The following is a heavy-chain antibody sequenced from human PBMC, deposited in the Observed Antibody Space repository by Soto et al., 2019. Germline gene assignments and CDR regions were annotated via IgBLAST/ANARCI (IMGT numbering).Heavy chain of an antibody. CDR1: GFSLSTSGVG. Sequence: QITLKESGPTLVKPTQTLTLTCTFSGFSLSTSGVGVGWIRQPPGKALEWLALIYWDDDKRYSPSLKSRLTITKDTPKDQVALTMTNMDPVDTATYYCAHRRRGSYFHYWGQGTLVTVSS. V-gene: IGHV2-5*02. CDR2: IYWDDDK. D-gene: IGHD3-16*01. CDR3: AHRRRGSYFHY. J-gene: IGHJ4*02.